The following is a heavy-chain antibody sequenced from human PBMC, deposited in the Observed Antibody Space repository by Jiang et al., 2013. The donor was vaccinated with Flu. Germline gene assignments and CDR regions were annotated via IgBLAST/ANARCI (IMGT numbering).Heavy chain of an antibody. J-gene: IGHJ4*02. V-gene: IGHV1-69*01. D-gene: IGHD5-24*01. Sequence: GAEVKKPGSSVKVSCKASGGTFSSYAISWVRQAPGQGLEWMGGIIPIFGTANYAQKFQGRVTITADESTSTAYMELSSLRSEDTAVYYCATHSGEMATITDYFDYWGQGTLVTVSS. CDR3: ATHSGEMATITDYFDY. CDR1: GGTFSSYA. CDR2: IIPIFGTA.